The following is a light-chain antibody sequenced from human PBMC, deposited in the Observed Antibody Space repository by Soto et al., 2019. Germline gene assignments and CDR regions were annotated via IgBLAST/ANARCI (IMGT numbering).Light chain of an antibody. CDR2: ATS. CDR3: QLYGTSPL. CDR1: LTVSSTY. J-gene: IGKJ3*01. Sequence: EIVLTQSPVTLSLSPGESATLSCRASLTVSSTYLTWYQQRPGQAPRLLIYATSTRSTDVPDRLSGSGSGTDFTLTISGLEPEDFGMYYCQLYGTSPLFGPGTKVDVK. V-gene: IGKV3-20*01.